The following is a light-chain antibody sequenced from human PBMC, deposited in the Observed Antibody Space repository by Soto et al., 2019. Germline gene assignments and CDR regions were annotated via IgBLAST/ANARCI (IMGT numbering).Light chain of an antibody. CDR3: QSYDSSRSGWV. J-gene: IGLJ1*01. V-gene: IGLV1-40*01. CDR2: GNS. CDR1: SSNIGAGYD. Sequence: QSVLKQPPSVSGAPGQRVTISCTGSSSNIGAGYDVHWYQQLPGTAPKLLIYGNSNRPSGVPDRFSGSKSGTSASLAITGLQAEDVVDYYCQSYDSSRSGWVFGTGTKVTDL.